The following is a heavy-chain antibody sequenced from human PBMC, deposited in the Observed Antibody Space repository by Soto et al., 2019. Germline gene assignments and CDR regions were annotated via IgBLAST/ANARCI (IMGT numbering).Heavy chain of an antibody. D-gene: IGHD6-6*01. CDR1: GYTFASYG. Sequence: QVQLVQSGAEVKKPGASVKVSCKASGYTFASYGISWVRQAPGQGLEWMGWISAYNGNTNYAQKLQGRVTMTTDTSTSTAYMELRTLRSDDTAVYYCARSHEYSSSSGPVDYWGQGTLVTVSS. CDR2: ISAYNGNT. V-gene: IGHV1-18*04. J-gene: IGHJ4*02. CDR3: ARSHEYSSSSGPVDY.